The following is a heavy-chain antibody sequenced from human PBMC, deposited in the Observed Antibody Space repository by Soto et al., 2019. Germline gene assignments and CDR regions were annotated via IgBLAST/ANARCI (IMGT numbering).Heavy chain of an antibody. CDR1: GFTFSSYG. V-gene: IGHV3-30*03. D-gene: IGHD1-1*01. CDR2: ISYDGTEK. CDR3: ARKPETGTTVPFDY. J-gene: IGHJ4*02. Sequence: GGSLRLSCAASGFTFSSYGMHWVRQAPGKGLEWVAVISYDGTEKYHVDSVKGRFTISRDNSKNTLYLQVNSLRAEDTAVYYCARKPETGTTVPFDYWGQGTLVTVSS.